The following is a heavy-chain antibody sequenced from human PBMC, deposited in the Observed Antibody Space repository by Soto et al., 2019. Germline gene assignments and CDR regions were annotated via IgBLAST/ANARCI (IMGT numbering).Heavy chain of an antibody. CDR2: IYYSGLT. Sequence: SETLSLTCSVSGGAISSGYYYWSWIRQPPGKGLEWIGNIYYSGLTHYNPSLKSRATISVDTFNNQFSLKLSSVTAADTAAYYCARHGYYYDSTGYYYFIWGQGTLVTVSS. D-gene: IGHD3-22*01. CDR3: ARHGYYYDSTGYYYFI. V-gene: IGHV4-39*01. J-gene: IGHJ4*02. CDR1: GGAISSGYYY.